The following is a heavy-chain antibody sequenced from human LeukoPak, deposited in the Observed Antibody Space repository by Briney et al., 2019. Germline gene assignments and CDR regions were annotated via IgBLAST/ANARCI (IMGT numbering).Heavy chain of an antibody. CDR3: AKFGQHRVGYYMDV. J-gene: IGHJ6*03. CDR1: GFTFSSYG. CDR2: IRYDGSNK. D-gene: IGHD3-16*01. V-gene: IGHV3-30*02. Sequence: GGSLRLSCAASGFTFSSYGMHWVRQAPGKGLEWVAFIRYDGSNKYYADSVKGRFTISRDNSKNTLYLQMNSLRAEDTAVYYCAKFGQHRVGYYMDVWGKGTTVAVSS.